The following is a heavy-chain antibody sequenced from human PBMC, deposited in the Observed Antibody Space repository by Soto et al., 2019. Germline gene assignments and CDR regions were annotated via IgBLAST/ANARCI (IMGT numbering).Heavy chain of an antibody. V-gene: IGHV1-69*13. J-gene: IGHJ6*02. CDR2: IIPIFGTA. Sequence: GASVKVSCKASGGTFSSYAISWVRQAPGQGLEWMGGIIPIFGTANYAQKFQGRVTITADESTSTAYMELSSLRSEDTAVYYCARGLMGGYSYGSARHYYGMDVWGQGTTVTVSS. D-gene: IGHD5-18*01. CDR3: ARGLMGGYSYGSARHYYGMDV. CDR1: GGTFSSYA.